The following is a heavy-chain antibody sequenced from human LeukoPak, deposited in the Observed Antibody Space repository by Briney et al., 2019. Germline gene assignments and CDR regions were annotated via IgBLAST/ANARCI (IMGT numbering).Heavy chain of an antibody. V-gene: IGHV4-38-2*02. CDR1: GYSIRSGYY. CDR2: ILHSGST. J-gene: IGHJ4*02. D-gene: IGHD3-16*01. Sequence: SETLSLTCTVSGYSIRSGYYWGWIRQPPGKGLEWIGAILHSGSTYYSPSLKSRVTISLHTSKNQFSLNLNSVTAADTAVYYCARASYGGFDYWGQGTLVTVSS. CDR3: ARASYGGFDY.